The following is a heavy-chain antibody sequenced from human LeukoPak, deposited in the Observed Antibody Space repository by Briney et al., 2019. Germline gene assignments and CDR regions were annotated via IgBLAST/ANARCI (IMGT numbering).Heavy chain of an antibody. V-gene: IGHV3-66*01. J-gene: IGHJ4*02. D-gene: IGHD6-13*01. CDR3: ARSMQLVPFDY. Sequence: GGSLRLSCAASGFTVSSNYMSWVRQAPGKGLEWVSVIYSGGSTYYADSVKGRFTTSRDNSKNTLYLQMNSLRAEDTAVYYCARSMQLVPFDYWGQGTLVTVSS. CDR2: IYSGGST. CDR1: GFTVSSNY.